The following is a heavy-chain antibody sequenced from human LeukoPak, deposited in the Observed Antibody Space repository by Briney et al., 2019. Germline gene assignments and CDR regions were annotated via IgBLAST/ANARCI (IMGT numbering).Heavy chain of an antibody. CDR2: IYTSGST. V-gene: IGHV4-4*07. Sequence: PSETLSLTCTVSGGSISSYYWSWIRQPAGKGLEWIGRIYTSGSTNYNPSLKSRVTMSVDTSKNQFSLKLSSVTAADTAVYYCVSSTHARSGAAMMVAGEAFDIWGQGTMVTVSS. CDR1: GGSISSYY. D-gene: IGHD3-22*01. J-gene: IGHJ3*02. CDR3: VSSTHARSGAAMMVAGEAFDI.